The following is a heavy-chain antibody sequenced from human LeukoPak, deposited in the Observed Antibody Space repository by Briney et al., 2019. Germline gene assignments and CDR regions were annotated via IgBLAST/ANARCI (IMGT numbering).Heavy chain of an antibody. Sequence: GGSLRLSCVVSGFTFSSCSMDWVRQAPGKGLEWVSYISSSSTTRYYADSVKGRFTISRDNAKNSLYLQMNSLRDEDSAVYYCARDPHIAAAGTIFDYWGQGTLVTVSS. J-gene: IGHJ4*02. V-gene: IGHV3-48*02. CDR2: ISSSSTTR. D-gene: IGHD6-13*01. CDR3: ARDPHIAAAGTIFDY. CDR1: GFTFSSCS.